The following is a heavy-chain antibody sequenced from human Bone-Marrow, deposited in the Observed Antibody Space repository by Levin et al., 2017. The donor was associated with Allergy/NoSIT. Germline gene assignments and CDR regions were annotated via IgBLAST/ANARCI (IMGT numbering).Heavy chain of an antibody. CDR1: GGSFSGYY. V-gene: IGHV4-34*01. CDR3: ARPYCSGGTCYGNYGMDV. Sequence: SETLSLTCAVHGGSFSGYYWTWVRQPPGKGLEWIGEINHRGSTDHNPSLKSRVTMSVDTSKNQFSLNLTSVTATDTAVYYCARPYCSGGTCYGNYGMDVWGQGTTVTVSS. D-gene: IGHD2-15*01. J-gene: IGHJ6*02. CDR2: INHRGST.